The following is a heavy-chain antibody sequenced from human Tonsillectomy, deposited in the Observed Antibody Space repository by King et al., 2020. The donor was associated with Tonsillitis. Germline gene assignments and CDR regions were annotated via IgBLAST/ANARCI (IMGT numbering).Heavy chain of an antibody. J-gene: IGHJ4*02. V-gene: IGHV3-30-3*01. CDR2: ISYDGSNK. D-gene: IGHD2-15*01. Sequence: VQLVESGGGVVQPGRSLRLSCAASGFTFSNYAMHWVRQAPGKGLEWVAVISYDGSNKYYADSLKGRFTISRDNSKNTLYLQMNSLRAEDTAVYYCARDLSPYCSGGSCYSFDYWGQGTLVTVSS. CDR3: ARDLSPYCSGGSCYSFDY. CDR1: GFTFSNYA.